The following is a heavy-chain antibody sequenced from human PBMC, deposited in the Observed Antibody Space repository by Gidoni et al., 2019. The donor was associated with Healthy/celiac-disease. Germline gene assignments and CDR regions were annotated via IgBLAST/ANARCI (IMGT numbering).Heavy chain of an antibody. D-gene: IGHD3-16*01. J-gene: IGHJ1*01. CDR3: ATGGSLEYFQH. Sequence: QVQLVQSGAAVQKPGSSVKVSCKASGGTFSSYAISWVRQAPGQGREWMGGIIPIVGTANYAQKFQGRVTITADESTSTAYMELSSLRSEDTAVYYCATGGSLEYFQHWGQGTLVTVSS. CDR1: GGTFSSYA. V-gene: IGHV1-69*01. CDR2: IIPIVGTA.